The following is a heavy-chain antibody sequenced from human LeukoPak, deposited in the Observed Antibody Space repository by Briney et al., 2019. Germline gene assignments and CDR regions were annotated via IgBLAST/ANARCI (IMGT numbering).Heavy chain of an antibody. CDR3: AKGKDWYFDH. V-gene: IGHV3-23*01. CDR2: ISGSGGST. CDR1: GFTFSSHG. Sequence: GGSLRLSCAASGFTFSSHGMNWVRQAPGKGLEWVSAISGSGGSTYYADSVKGRFTISRDNSKNTLYLQMNSLRAEDTAVYYCAKGKDWYFDHWGRGTLVTVSS. J-gene: IGHJ2*01.